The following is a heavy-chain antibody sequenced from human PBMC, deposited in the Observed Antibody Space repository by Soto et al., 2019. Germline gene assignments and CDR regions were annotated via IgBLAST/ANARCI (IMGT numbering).Heavy chain of an antibody. CDR3: ARSEEDSDYYYYGMDV. CDR2: TYYRSRWYS. J-gene: IGHJ6*02. D-gene: IGHD2-15*01. CDR1: GDTVSSNSVA. Sequence: SQTLSLTCVGSGDTVSSNSVAWNWVRQSPSRGLEWLGRTYYRSRWYSDYAVSVRNRIDINADTSKNQVSLQLNSVTPEDTAVYYCARSEEDSDYYYYGMDVWGQGTTVTVSS. V-gene: IGHV6-1*01.